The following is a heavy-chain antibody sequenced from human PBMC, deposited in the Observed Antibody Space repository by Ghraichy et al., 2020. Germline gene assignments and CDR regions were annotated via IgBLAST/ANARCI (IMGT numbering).Heavy chain of an antibody. J-gene: IGHJ4*02. D-gene: IGHD1-26*01. CDR3: VRGRNSFDY. Sequence: GGSLRLSCAVSGFTFSDYYMDWVRQAPGKWLEWVGRIRSKPKSYSTEYAASVKGRFTISRDDSQNSLFLQMNSLKTEDTAVYYCVRGRNSFDYWGQGTLVTVSS. V-gene: IGHV3-72*01. CDR1: GFTFSDYY. CDR2: IRSKPKSYST.